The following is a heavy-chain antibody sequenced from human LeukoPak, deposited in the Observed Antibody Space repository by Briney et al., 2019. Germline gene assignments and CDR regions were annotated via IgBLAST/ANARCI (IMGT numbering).Heavy chain of an antibody. CDR3: AELGITMIGGV. Sequence: GGSLRLSCAASGFTFSSYWMHWVRQAPGKGLVWVSRINSDGSSTNYADSVKGRFFVSRDNAKNTLYLQMNSLRAEDTAVYYCAELGITMIGGVWGKGTTVTISS. D-gene: IGHD3-10*02. J-gene: IGHJ6*04. CDR2: INSDGSST. CDR1: GFTFSSYW. V-gene: IGHV3-74*01.